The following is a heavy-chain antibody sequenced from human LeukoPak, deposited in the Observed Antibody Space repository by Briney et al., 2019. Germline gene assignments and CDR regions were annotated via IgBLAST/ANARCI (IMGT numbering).Heavy chain of an antibody. D-gene: IGHD1-1*01. Sequence: ASVKVSCKASGYTFTSYGISWVRQAPGQGLEWMGWISAYNGNTDYAQKFQGRVTMTEDTSTDTAYMELSSLRSEDTAVYYCATITKVPSDPFDYWGQGTLVTVSS. V-gene: IGHV1-18*01. CDR3: ATITKVPSDPFDY. CDR1: GYTFTSYG. CDR2: ISAYNGNT. J-gene: IGHJ4*02.